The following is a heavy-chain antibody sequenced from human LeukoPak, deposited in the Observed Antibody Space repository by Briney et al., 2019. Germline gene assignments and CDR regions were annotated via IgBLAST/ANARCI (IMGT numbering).Heavy chain of an antibody. J-gene: IGHJ4*02. CDR2: INSDGSST. V-gene: IGHV3-74*01. CDR1: GFTFSSYW. Sequence: GGSLRLSCAVSGFTFSSYWMHWVRQAPGKGLVWVSRINSDGSSTNYADSVKGRFTISRDNAKNTLYLQMNSLRAEDTAVYYCARPSSPLRGSGSPDYWGQGTLVTVSS. D-gene: IGHD3-10*01. CDR3: ARPSSPLRGSGSPDY.